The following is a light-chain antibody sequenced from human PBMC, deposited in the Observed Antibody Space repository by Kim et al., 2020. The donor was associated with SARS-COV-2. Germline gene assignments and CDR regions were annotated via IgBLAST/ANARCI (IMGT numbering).Light chain of an antibody. CDR2: RNN. CDR3: AAWDDSLSGQV. Sequence: ELTQPPSASGTPGQRVTISCSGSSSNIGSNYVYWYQQLPGTAPKLLIYRNNQRPSGVPDRFSGSKSGTSASLAISGLRSEDEADYYCAAWDDSLSGQVFGTGTKVTVL. CDR1: SSNIGSNY. V-gene: IGLV1-47*01. J-gene: IGLJ1*01.